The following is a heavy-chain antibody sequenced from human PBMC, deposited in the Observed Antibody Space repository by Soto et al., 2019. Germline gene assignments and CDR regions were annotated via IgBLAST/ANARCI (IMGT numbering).Heavy chain of an antibody. Sequence: QVQLVESGGGVVQPGRSLRLSCAASGFTFSSYGMHWVRQAPGKGLEWVAVIWYDGSNKYYADSVKGRFTISRDNSKNTLYLQMNSLRAEDTSVYYCARDPAKLAVASLLFDYWGQGTLVTVSS. V-gene: IGHV3-33*01. CDR3: ARDPAKLAVASLLFDY. CDR2: IWYDGSNK. D-gene: IGHD6-19*01. CDR1: GFTFSSYG. J-gene: IGHJ4*02.